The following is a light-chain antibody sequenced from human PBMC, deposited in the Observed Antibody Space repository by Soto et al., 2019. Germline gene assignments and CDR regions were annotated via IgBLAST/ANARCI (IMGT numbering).Light chain of an antibody. J-gene: IGKJ1*01. CDR2: GAS. CDR3: QQYNNWPRT. CDR1: QSISSN. V-gene: IGKV3D-15*01. Sequence: EIVMTQSPATLSVSPGERATLSCRASQSISSNLVWYQQKPGQAPRLLIYGASTRATGIPARFSGSGSGTEFTLTISSLQSEDFALYYCQQYNNWPRTFGQGTKVEIK.